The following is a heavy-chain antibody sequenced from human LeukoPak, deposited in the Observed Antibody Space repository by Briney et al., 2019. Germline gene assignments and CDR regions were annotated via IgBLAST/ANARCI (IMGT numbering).Heavy chain of an antibody. D-gene: IGHD1-26*01. Sequence: PGRSLRLSCAASGFTFSSYAMHWVRQAPGKGLEWVAVISYDGSNKYYADSVKGRFTISRDNSKNTLYLQMNSLRAEDTAVYYCGGGATIVGYFDYWGQGTLVTVSS. CDR2: ISYDGSNK. CDR3: GGGATIVGYFDY. CDR1: GFTFSSYA. V-gene: IGHV3-30*04. J-gene: IGHJ4*02.